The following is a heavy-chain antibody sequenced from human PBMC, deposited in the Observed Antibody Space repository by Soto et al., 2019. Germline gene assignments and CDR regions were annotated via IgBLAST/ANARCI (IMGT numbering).Heavy chain of an antibody. CDR3: ARQNRDTPMVPFDV. Sequence: QVQLVQSGAEVKKPGSSVKVSCLASRGTFNRYAINWVRQAPGHGLEWLGALVPQFGTPNYAQKFQDRVTIVAEESTNTTSMDLRGLTSDDTAVYYCARQNRDTPMVPFDVWGQGTLVTVSS. J-gene: IGHJ4*02. CDR2: LVPQFGTP. D-gene: IGHD5-18*01. CDR1: RGTFNRYA. V-gene: IGHV1-69*01.